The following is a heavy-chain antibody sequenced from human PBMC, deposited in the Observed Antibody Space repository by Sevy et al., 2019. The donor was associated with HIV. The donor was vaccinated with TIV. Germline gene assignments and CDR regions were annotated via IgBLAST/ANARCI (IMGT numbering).Heavy chain of an antibody. CDR1: GFTFSKAW. Sequence: GGSLRLSCAASGFTFSKAWMTWVRQAPGKGLEWVGRIKSRADGGTTDYAAPVKGRFSISRDDSKNTLYLQMNSLKIEDTAVYYCTTKGDFWSCYQFFEYWGQGTLVTVSS. V-gene: IGHV3-15*01. CDR2: IKSRADGGTT. CDR3: TTKGDFWSCYQFFEY. J-gene: IGHJ4*02. D-gene: IGHD3-3*01.